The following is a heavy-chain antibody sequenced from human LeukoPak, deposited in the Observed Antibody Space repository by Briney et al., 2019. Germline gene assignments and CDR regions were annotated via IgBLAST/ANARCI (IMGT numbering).Heavy chain of an antibody. Sequence: ASVKVSCKASGYTFTSYYMHWVRQAPGQGLEWMGIINPSGGSTSYAQKFQGRVTITADESTSTAYMELSSLRSEDTAVYYCARDGIAGYYGSGSYYFDYWGQGTLVTVSS. V-gene: IGHV1-46*01. J-gene: IGHJ4*02. CDR1: GYTFTSYY. CDR2: INPSGGST. D-gene: IGHD3-10*01. CDR3: ARDGIAGYYGSGSYYFDY.